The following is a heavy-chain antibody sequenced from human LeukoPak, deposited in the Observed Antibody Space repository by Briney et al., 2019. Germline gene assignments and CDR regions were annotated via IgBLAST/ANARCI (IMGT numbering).Heavy chain of an antibody. V-gene: IGHV3-30-3*01. CDR3: AREVLDYGDGSYYYYGMDV. CDR2: ISYDGSNK. D-gene: IGHD4-17*01. Sequence: GGSLRLSCAASGFTFSSYAMHWVRQAPGKGLEWVAVISYDGSNKYYADSVKGRFTISRDNSKNTLYLQMNSLRAEDTAVYYCAREVLDYGDGSYYYYGMDVWGQGTTVTVSS. J-gene: IGHJ6*02. CDR1: GFTFSSYA.